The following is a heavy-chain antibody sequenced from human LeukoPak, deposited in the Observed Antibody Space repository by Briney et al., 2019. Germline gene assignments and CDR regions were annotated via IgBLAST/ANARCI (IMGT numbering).Heavy chain of an antibody. D-gene: IGHD2-2*01. CDR2: IYYTGST. V-gene: IGHV4-59*08. Sequence: PSETLSLTCTVSGGSISSYYWSWIRQPPGKGLEWIGYIYYTGSTNYNPSLKSRATMSVDTSKSQVSLKMTSETAADTAVYYCARPSIPSAAASALDIWGQGTMVTVSS. J-gene: IGHJ3*02. CDR3: ARPSIPSAAASALDI. CDR1: GGSISSYY.